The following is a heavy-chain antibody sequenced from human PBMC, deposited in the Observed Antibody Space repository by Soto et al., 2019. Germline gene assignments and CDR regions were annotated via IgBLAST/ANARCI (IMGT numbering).Heavy chain of an antibody. CDR3: ARDGILTRTPARIDYYYYYMDV. J-gene: IGHJ6*03. Sequence: ASVKVSCKASGYTFTSYGISWVRQAPGQGLEWMGWISAYNGNTNYAQKLQGRVTMTTDTSTSTAYMELRSLRSDDTAVYYCARDGILTRTPARIDYYYYYMDVWGKGTTVTVSS. V-gene: IGHV1-18*01. D-gene: IGHD3-10*01. CDR2: ISAYNGNT. CDR1: GYTFTSYG.